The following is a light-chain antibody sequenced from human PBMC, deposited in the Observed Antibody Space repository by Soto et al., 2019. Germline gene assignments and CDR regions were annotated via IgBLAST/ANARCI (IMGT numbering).Light chain of an antibody. V-gene: IGLV2-23*03. J-gene: IGLJ2*01. CDR1: SSDVGSYNL. CDR3: CSYAGSSTFYVV. CDR2: EGS. Sequence: QSALTQPASVSGSPGQSITISCTGTSSDVGSYNLVSWYQQHPGKAPKLMIYEGSKRPSGVSNRFSGSKSGNTASLTISGLQAEDEDDYYCCSYAGSSTFYVVFGGGTKLTVL.